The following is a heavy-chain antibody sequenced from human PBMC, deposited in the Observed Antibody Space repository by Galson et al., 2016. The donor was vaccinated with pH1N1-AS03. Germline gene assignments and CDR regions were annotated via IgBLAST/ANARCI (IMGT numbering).Heavy chain of an antibody. D-gene: IGHD3-22*01. V-gene: IGHV3-23*01. CDR1: GFTFDGYA. CDR2: ISSILGRA. Sequence: SLKLSCEASGFTFDGYAMSWVRQPPGQGPEWMSAISSILGRAYYAHSVKGRLTTTADKPKNTVHIQMNNLRAEDTAVYYCAKESTYSEPRASYSGQMYYFDYWGPGTLVTVSS. CDR3: AKESTYSEPRASYSGQMYYFDY. J-gene: IGHJ4*02.